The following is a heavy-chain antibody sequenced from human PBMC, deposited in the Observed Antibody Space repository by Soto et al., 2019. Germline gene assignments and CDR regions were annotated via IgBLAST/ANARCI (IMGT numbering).Heavy chain of an antibody. D-gene: IGHD6-13*01. CDR3: ASAPGLSTVAAAGRPFAP. Sequence: SVKVSCKASGGTFSSYAISWVRQAPGQGLEWMGGIIPIFGTANYAQKFQGRVTITADESTSTAYMELSSLRSEDTAVYYCASAPGLSTVAAAGRPFAPGGQGTLVTVSS. CDR2: IIPIFGTA. J-gene: IGHJ5*02. V-gene: IGHV1-69*13. CDR1: GGTFSSYA.